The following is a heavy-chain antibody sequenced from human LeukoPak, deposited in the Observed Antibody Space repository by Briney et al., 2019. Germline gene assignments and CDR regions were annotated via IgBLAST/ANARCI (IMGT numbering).Heavy chain of an antibody. V-gene: IGHV3-74*01. CDR1: GFTFSSYW. J-gene: IGHJ4*02. Sequence: GGSLRLSCAVSGFTFSSYWMYWVRQAAGKGLVWVSRITSDGSSTFYADSVKGRFTISRDNAKNTLYLQMNSLRAEDTAVYYCAGRRRDGYNYSDYWGQGTLVTVSS. CDR2: ITSDGSST. CDR3: AGRRRDGYNYSDY. D-gene: IGHD5-24*01.